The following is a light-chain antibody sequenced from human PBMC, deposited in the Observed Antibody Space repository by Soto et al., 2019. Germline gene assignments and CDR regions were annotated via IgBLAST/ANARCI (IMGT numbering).Light chain of an antibody. CDR3: QQYAGSPWT. Sequence: EIVLTQSPGTLSLSPGERATLSCRASQSVSSGYLAWYQRKPGQAPRLLVFDASTRATDIPDRFSGGGSGTNFTLTISRLAPEDFAVYYCQQYAGSPWTFGPGTNVEIK. J-gene: IGKJ1*01. CDR1: QSVSSGY. V-gene: IGKV3-20*01. CDR2: DAS.